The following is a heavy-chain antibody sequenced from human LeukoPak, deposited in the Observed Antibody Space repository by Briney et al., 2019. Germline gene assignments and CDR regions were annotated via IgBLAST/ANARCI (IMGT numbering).Heavy chain of an antibody. CDR3: AREIIVLMVYVISSGQFDY. CDR1: GFTFSSYA. D-gene: IGHD2-8*01. J-gene: IGHJ4*02. V-gene: IGHV3-30-3*01. CDR2: ISYDGSNK. Sequence: GGSLRLSCAASGFTFSSYAMHWVRQAPGKGLEWVAVISYDGSNKYYADSVKGRFTISRDNSKNTLYLQMNSLRAEDTAVYYCAREIIVLMVYVISSGQFDYWGQGTLVTVSS.